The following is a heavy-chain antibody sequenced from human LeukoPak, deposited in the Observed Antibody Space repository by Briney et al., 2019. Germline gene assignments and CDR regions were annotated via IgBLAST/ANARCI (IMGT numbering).Heavy chain of an antibody. CDR2: IKQDGSEK. CDR1: GFTFTNNW. CDR3: VRALGSSSADY. V-gene: IGHV3-7*01. D-gene: IGHD6-6*01. Sequence: GGSLRLSCAASGFTFTNNWMSWVRQAPGKGLEWVANIKQDGSEKYYVDSVEGRLTISRDKAKHSLSLQMKSLRGEDTAVYYCVRALGSSSADYWGQGTLVTVSS. J-gene: IGHJ4*02.